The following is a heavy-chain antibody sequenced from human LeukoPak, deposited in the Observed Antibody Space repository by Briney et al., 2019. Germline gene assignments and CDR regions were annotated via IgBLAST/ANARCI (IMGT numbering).Heavy chain of an antibody. J-gene: IGHJ4*02. CDR1: GYTFTDDY. V-gene: IGHV1-2*02. CDR3: ARSPDILTGENFDY. CDR2: INPNSGVT. Sequence: AASVKVSCKASGYTFTDDYVHWVRQAPGQGLEWMGWINPNSGVTNYAQKFQGRVTMTRDMSISTAYMELSRLRSDDKAVYYCARSPDILTGENFDYWGQGTLVTVSS. D-gene: IGHD3-9*01.